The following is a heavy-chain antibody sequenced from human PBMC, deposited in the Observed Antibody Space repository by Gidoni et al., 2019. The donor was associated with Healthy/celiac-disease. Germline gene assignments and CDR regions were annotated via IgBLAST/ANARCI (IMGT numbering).Heavy chain of an antibody. V-gene: IGHV3-21*01. CDR2: ISSSSSYI. J-gene: IGHJ5*02. D-gene: IGHD6-6*01. CDR1: GLTFSSYS. Sequence: EVQLVESGGGLVKPGGSLRLSCAASGLTFSSYSMNWVRQAQGKGLEWVSSISSSSSYIYYADSVKGRFTISRDNAKNSLYLQMNSLRAEDTAVYYCASFVEYSSSVWFDPWGQGTLVTVSS. CDR3: ASFVEYSSSVWFDP.